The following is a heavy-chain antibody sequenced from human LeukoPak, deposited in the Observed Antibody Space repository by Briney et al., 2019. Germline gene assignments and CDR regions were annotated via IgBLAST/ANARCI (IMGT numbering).Heavy chain of an antibody. Sequence: ASVKVSCKASGYTFTSYGISWVRQAPGQGLEWMGWISAYNGNTNYAQKLQGRVTMTTVTSTSTAYMELRSLRSDDTAVYYCARGSTGERDGYTEGDYWGQGTLVTVSS. V-gene: IGHV1-18*01. CDR1: GYTFTSYG. D-gene: IGHD5-24*01. J-gene: IGHJ4*02. CDR2: ISAYNGNT. CDR3: ARGSTGERDGYTEGDY.